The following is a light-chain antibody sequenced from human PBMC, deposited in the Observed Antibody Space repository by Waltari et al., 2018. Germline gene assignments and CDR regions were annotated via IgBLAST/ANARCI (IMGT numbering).Light chain of an antibody. Sequence: EIVMTQSPATLSVSPGERATLSCRASQSVSINLAWYHQKPGQAPRLLIYGASTRATGIPARFSGSGSGTEFTLTISSLQSEYFAVYYCQQYNNWPITFGPGTKVDIK. CDR3: QQYNNWPIT. J-gene: IGKJ3*01. CDR1: QSVSIN. V-gene: IGKV3-15*01. CDR2: GAS.